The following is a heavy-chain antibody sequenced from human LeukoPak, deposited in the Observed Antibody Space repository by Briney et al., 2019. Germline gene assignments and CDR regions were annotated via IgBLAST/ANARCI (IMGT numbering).Heavy chain of an antibody. Sequence: SETLSLTCAVYGGSFSGYYWSWIRQPPGKGLEWIGEINHSGSTNYNPSLKSRVTISVDTSKNQFSLKLSSVTAADTAVYYCASGPFLTFDHTPEGYYHYYMEVWGPGTTVTTSS. CDR1: GGSFSGYY. V-gene: IGHV4-34*01. CDR2: INHSGST. J-gene: IGHJ6*03. CDR3: ASGPFLTFDHTPEGYYHYYMEV. D-gene: IGHD1-14*01.